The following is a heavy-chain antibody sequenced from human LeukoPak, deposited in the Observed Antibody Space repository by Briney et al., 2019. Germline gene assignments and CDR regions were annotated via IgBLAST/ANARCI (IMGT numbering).Heavy chain of an antibody. Sequence: ASVKVSCKASGYTFTSYGISWVRQAPGQGLEWMGWISAYNGNTNYAQKLQGRVTMTTDTSTSTAYTELRSLRSDDTAVYYCARGSGYGGDYYGMDVWGQGTTVTVSS. CDR3: ARGSGYGGDYYGMDV. CDR2: ISAYNGNT. D-gene: IGHD5-12*01. J-gene: IGHJ6*02. CDR1: GYTFTSYG. V-gene: IGHV1-18*01.